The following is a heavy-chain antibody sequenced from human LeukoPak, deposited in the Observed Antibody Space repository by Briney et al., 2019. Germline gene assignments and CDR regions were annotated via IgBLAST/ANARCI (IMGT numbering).Heavy chain of an antibody. V-gene: IGHV5-51*01. Sequence: GESLKISCKGSGYSFTSYWIGWVRQMPGKGLEWMGIIYPGDSDTRYSPSFQGQVTISADKSISTAYLQWSSLKASDTAMYYCARHLGNRITMVRGVMYFDYWGQGTLVTVSS. CDR1: GYSFTSYW. CDR2: IYPGDSDT. J-gene: IGHJ4*02. D-gene: IGHD3-10*01. CDR3: ARHLGNRITMVRGVMYFDY.